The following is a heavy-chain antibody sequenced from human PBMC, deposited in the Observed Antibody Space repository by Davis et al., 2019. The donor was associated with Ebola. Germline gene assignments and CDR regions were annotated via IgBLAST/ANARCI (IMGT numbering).Heavy chain of an antibody. D-gene: IGHD5-24*01. J-gene: IGHJ4*02. V-gene: IGHV3-30*02. CDR3: AKIPGGLQPGSFDY. CDR1: GFTFSSYG. Sequence: GESLKISCAASGFTFSSYGMHWVRQAPGKGLEWVAVIWYDGSNKYYADSVKGRFTISRDNSKNTLYLQMNSLRAEDTAVYYCAKIPGGLQPGSFDYWGQGTLVTVSS. CDR2: IWYDGSNK.